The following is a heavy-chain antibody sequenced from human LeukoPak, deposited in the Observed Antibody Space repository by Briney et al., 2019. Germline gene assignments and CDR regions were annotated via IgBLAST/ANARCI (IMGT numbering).Heavy chain of an antibody. V-gene: IGHV1-8*01. CDR2: MNPNSGNT. D-gene: IGHD6-19*01. CDR3: ARTPTVAGTLDY. J-gene: IGHJ4*02. Sequence: ASVKVSCKASGYTFTSYDINWVRQATGQGLEWMGWMNPNSGNTGYAQKFQGRVTMTRNTSISTAYMELSSLRSEDTAVYYCARTPTVAGTLDYWGQGTLVTVSS. CDR1: GYTFTSYD.